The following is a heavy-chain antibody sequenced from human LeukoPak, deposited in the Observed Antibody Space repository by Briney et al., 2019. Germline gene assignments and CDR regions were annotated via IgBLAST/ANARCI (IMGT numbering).Heavy chain of an antibody. D-gene: IGHD6-13*01. V-gene: IGHV3-74*01. CDR3: ATGGSIAASPFDY. CDR1: GFTFSSYW. J-gene: IGHJ4*02. CDR2: INSDGSST. Sequence: GGSLRLSCAASGFTFSSYWMHWVRQAPGKGLVWVSRINSDGSSTSYADSVKGRFTISRDNAKNTLYLQMNRLRAEDTAVYYCATGGSIAASPFDYWGQGTLVTVSS.